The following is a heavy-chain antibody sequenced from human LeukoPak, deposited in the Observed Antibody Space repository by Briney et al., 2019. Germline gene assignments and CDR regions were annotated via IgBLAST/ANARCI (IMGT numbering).Heavy chain of an antibody. J-gene: IGHJ5*02. CDR1: GDSVSSNSVT. V-gene: IGHV6-1*01. CDR2: TYYRSTWYN. CDR3: ARRLTQYDCFDP. D-gene: IGHD2-2*01. Sequence: SQTLSLTCAIPGDSVSSNSVTWNWIRQSPSRGLEWLGRTYYRSTWYNDYAVSVRGRITVNPDTSKNQFSLHLNSVTPEDTAVYYCARRLTQYDCFDPWGQGILVTVSS.